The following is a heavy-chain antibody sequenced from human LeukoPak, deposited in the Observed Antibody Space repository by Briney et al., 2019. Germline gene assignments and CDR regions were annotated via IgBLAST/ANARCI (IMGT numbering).Heavy chain of an antibody. CDR1: GFTFSSHW. Sequence: GGSLRLSCAASGFTFSSHWMHWVRQAPGKGLVWASRIKGDGSSTSYADSVKGRLTISRDNAKNTVYLQMNSLRGEDTAVYYCARGIPNSYGKDYWGQGTLVTVSS. J-gene: IGHJ4*02. CDR3: ARGIPNSYGKDY. D-gene: IGHD3-16*01. CDR2: IKGDGSST. V-gene: IGHV3-74*01.